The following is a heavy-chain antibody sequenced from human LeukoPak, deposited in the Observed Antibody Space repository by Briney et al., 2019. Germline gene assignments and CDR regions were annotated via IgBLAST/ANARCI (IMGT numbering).Heavy chain of an antibody. J-gene: IGHJ6*02. V-gene: IGHV6-1*01. CDR1: GXXVSSNSAA. D-gene: IGHD6-13*01. CDR3: ASSNSWSNYGMDV. CDR2: TYYRSKLYY. Sequence: SQXXSLTXAXXGXXVSSNSAAWNWVRQSPSRGLEWLGRTYYRSKLYYEYAVSVKSRITINPDTSKNQFSLQLNSVAPEDTAMYYCASSNSWSNYGMDVWGQGTTVTVSS.